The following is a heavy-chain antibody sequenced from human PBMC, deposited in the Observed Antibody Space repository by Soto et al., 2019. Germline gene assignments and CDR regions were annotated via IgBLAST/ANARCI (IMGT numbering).Heavy chain of an antibody. J-gene: IGHJ6*02. CDR2: IYSGGST. CDR1: GFTVISNY. Sequence: PWGSLRLSCAASGFTVISNYIILCRQAPGKGLEWVSVIYSGGSTYYADSVKGRFTISRDNSKNTLYLQMNSLRAEDTAVYYCARVWERYYGMDVWGQGTTVTVSS. CDR3: ARVWERYYGMDV. V-gene: IGHV3-53*01. D-gene: IGHD3-16*01.